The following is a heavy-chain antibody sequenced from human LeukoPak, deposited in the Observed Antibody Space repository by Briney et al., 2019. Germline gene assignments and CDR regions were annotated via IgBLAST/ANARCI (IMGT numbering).Heavy chain of an antibody. J-gene: IGHJ4*02. CDR1: GFTVSSNY. CDR3: ARSGFRGVIVEFDY. Sequence: GGSLRLSCAASGFTVSSNYMSWVRQAPGKGLEWVSVIYSGGSTYYADSAKGRFTISRDNSKNTLYLQMNSLRAEDTAVYYCARSGFRGVIVEFDYWGQGTLVTVSS. D-gene: IGHD3-10*01. V-gene: IGHV3-53*01. CDR2: IYSGGST.